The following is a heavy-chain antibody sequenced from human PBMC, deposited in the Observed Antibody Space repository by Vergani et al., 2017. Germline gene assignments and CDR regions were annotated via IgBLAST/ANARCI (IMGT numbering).Heavy chain of an antibody. CDR3: ARALGPGYYDSSGYYXDDY. Sequence: QVQLVESGGGLVKPGGSLRLSCAASGFTFSDYYMSWIRQAPGKGLEWVSYISSSSRYTNYADSVKGRFTISRDNAKNSLYLQMNSLRAEDTAVYYCARALGPGYYDSSGYYXDDYWGQGTLVTVSS. D-gene: IGHD3-22*01. CDR1: GFTFSDYY. V-gene: IGHV3-11*05. J-gene: IGHJ4*02. CDR2: ISSSSRYT.